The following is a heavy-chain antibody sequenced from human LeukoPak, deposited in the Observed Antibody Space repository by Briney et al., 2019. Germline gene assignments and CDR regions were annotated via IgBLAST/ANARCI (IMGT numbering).Heavy chain of an antibody. J-gene: IGHJ4*02. Sequence: ESSQTLSLTCAVSGGSISSGGYSWSWIRQPPGKGLEWIGYIYHSGSTYYNPSLKSRVTISVDTSKNQFSLKLSSVTAADTAVYYCARTLGLPAAMWATSPPGQTDYWGQGTLVTVSS. V-gene: IGHV4-30-2*05. CDR1: GGSISSGGYS. CDR2: IYHSGST. CDR3: ARTLGLPAAMWATSPPGQTDY. D-gene: IGHD2-2*01.